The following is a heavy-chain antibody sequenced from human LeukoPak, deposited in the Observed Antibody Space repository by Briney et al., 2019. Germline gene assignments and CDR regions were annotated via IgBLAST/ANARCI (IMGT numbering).Heavy chain of an antibody. CDR2: INSDGSST. J-gene: IGHJ2*01. Sequence: GGSLRLSCAASGFTFSSYWMHWVRQAPGKGLVWVSRINSDGSSTSYADSVKGRFTISRDNAKNTLYLQMNSLRAEDTAVYYCARDFYDSSGYYYRYWYFDLWGRGTLVTVSS. CDR1: GFTFSSYW. V-gene: IGHV3-74*01. D-gene: IGHD3-22*01. CDR3: ARDFYDSSGYYYRYWYFDL.